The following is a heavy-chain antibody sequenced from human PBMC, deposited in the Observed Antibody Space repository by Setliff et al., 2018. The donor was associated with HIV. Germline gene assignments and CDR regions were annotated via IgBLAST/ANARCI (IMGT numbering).Heavy chain of an antibody. D-gene: IGHD3-10*01. J-gene: IGHJ4*02. V-gene: IGHV1-2*02. CDR2: INPNSGGT. CDR3: ERDHYGSGSYLFDY. CDR1: GYTFTGYY. Sequence: ASVKVSCKASGYTFTGYYMHWVRQAPGQGLEWIGWINPNSGGTNYAQKFQGRVTMTRDTSISTAYMELSRLRFDDTAVYYCERDHYGSGSYLFDYWGQGTLVTVSS.